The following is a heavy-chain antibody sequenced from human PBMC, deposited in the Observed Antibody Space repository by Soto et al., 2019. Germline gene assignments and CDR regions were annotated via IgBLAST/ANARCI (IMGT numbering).Heavy chain of an antibody. Sequence: ASVKVSCKASGGTFSSYAISWVRQAPGQGLEWMGGIIPIFGTANYAQKFQGRVTITADESTSTAYMELSSLRSEDTAVYYCARVSVQLSLLDYWGHGTLVTVSS. CDR3: ARVSVQLSLLDY. CDR1: GGTFSSYA. J-gene: IGHJ4*01. CDR2: IIPIFGTA. D-gene: IGHD5-18*01. V-gene: IGHV1-69*13.